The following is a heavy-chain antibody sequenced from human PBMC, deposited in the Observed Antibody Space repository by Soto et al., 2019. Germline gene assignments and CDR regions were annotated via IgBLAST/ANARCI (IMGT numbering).Heavy chain of an antibody. CDR1: GGSIGTSAYY. J-gene: IGHJ5*02. Sequence: WETLSLTCAVSGGSIGTSAYYWGWIRQAPGKGLEWIGSINHSGNTYLSPSLKDRVTMSVDTSKNSFSLKLRSATAADTGLYYCSRRAPEGFDPWGQGTLVTVSS. CDR2: INHSGNT. CDR3: SRRAPEGFDP. V-gene: IGHV4-39*01.